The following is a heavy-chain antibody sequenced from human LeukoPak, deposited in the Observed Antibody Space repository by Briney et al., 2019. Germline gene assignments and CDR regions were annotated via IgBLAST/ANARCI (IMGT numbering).Heavy chain of an antibody. J-gene: IGHJ4*02. CDR2: IWYDGSNK. CDR3: ARGGYSYGSDTTNDY. D-gene: IGHD5-18*01. V-gene: IGHV3-33*01. CDR1: GFTFSSYG. Sequence: GRSLRLSCAASGFTFSSYGMHGVRQAPGKGLEWVAVIWYDGSNKYYADSVKGRFTISRDNAKNSLYLQMNSLRAEDTAVYYCARGGYSYGSDTTNDYWGQGTLVTVSS.